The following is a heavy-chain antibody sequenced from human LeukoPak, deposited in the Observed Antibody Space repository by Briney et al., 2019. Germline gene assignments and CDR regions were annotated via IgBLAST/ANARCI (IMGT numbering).Heavy chain of an antibody. CDR1: GFTFSYHW. CDR3: AKDSYSNGDF. D-gene: IGHD6-19*01. J-gene: IGHJ4*02. Sequence: GGSLRLSCAASGFTFSYHWMTWVRQAPGKGLEWVANITYDGAVKNYVDSVKGRFTISRDNAENSLYLQMNSLRAEDTAVYYCAKDSYSNGDFWGQRVLVTVSS. CDR2: ITYDGAVK. V-gene: IGHV3-7*01.